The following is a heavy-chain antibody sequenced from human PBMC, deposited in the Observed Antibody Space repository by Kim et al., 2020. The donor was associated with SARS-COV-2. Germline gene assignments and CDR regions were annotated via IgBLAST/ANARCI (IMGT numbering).Heavy chain of an antibody. D-gene: IGHD3-22*01. J-gene: IGHJ3*02. CDR2: IYPSDSDT. CDR3: ARGYYDRSGYSDAYEI. CDR1: GYTFTNYW. Sequence: GESLKISCKGSGYTFTNYWIAWVRQMPGKGLEWMGVIYPSDSDTRYSPSFQGQVTISADKSITTAYLQWSSLKASDTAMYYCARGYYDRSGYSDAYEIWDQGTMVSVSS. V-gene: IGHV5-51*01.